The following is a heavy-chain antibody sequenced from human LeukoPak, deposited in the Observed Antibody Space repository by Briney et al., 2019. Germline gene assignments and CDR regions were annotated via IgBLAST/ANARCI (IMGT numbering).Heavy chain of an antibody. J-gene: IGHJ4*02. CDR3: ARVTGYRIEDYFDY. V-gene: IGHV4-39*07. CDR1: GGSVTSSSYY. Sequence: SETLSLTCTVSGGSVTSSSYYWGWIRQPPGKGLEWIGSIYYSGSTYYNPSLKSRVTISVDTSKNQFSLKLSSVTAADTAVYYCARVTGYRIEDYFDYWGQGTLVTVSS. CDR2: IYYSGST. D-gene: IGHD6-13*01.